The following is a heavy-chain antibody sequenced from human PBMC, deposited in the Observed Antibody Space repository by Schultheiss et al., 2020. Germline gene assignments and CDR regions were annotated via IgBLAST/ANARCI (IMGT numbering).Heavy chain of an antibody. CDR2: IYPGDSDT. V-gene: IGHV5-51*01. CDR3: ARSMTTIDWFDP. Sequence: YWSWIRQHPGKGLEWMGIIYPGDSDTRYSPSFQGQVTISADKSISTAYLQWSSLKASDTAMYYCARSMTTIDWFDPWGQGTLVTVSS. J-gene: IGHJ5*02. CDR1: YW. D-gene: IGHD4-17*01.